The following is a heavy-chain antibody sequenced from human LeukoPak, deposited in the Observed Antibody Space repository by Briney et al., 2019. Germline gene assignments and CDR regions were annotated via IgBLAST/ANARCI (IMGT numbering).Heavy chain of an antibody. D-gene: IGHD2-2*01. V-gene: IGHV3-23*01. CDR2: ISGSGGST. J-gene: IGHJ6*03. Sequence: GSLRLSCAASGFTFSTYAMSWVRQASGKGLEWVSGISGSGGSTFYADSVKGRFTISRDNSKNTLYLQMNSLRAEDTAVYYCAKAAIPYYYYYMDVWGKGTTVTISS. CDR1: GFTFSTYA. CDR3: AKAAIPYYYYYMDV.